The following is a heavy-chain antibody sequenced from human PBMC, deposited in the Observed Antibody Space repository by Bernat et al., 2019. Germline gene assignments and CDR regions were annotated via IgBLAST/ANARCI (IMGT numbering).Heavy chain of an antibody. D-gene: IGHD4-17*01. CDR1: GFTFGDYV. V-gene: IGHV3-49*04. Sequence: EVQLVESGGGLVQPGRSLRLSCTASGFTFGDYVMSWVRQAPGKGLEWVGFIRSKAYGETTEYAASVKGRFTISRDDSKSIAYLQMNSLKTEDTAVYYCTRGDGEFDYWGQGTLVTVSS. CDR3: TRGDGEFDY. J-gene: IGHJ4*02. CDR2: IRSKAYGETT.